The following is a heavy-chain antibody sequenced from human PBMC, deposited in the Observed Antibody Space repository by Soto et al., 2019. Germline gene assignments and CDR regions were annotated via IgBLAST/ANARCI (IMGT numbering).Heavy chain of an antibody. CDR2: ISAHNANT. D-gene: IGHD3-22*01. V-gene: IGHV1-18*01. CDR1: GYIFTSYG. Sequence: QVQLVQSGAEVKNPGASVKVSCKASGYIFTSYGISWVRQAPGQGLEWMGWISAHNANTNYAQKFQGRVTMTTDTPTSTAHMELRSLRSDDTAVYYCATERLAYYFDTSGEDFDYWGQGTLVTVSS. CDR3: ATERLAYYFDTSGEDFDY. J-gene: IGHJ4*02.